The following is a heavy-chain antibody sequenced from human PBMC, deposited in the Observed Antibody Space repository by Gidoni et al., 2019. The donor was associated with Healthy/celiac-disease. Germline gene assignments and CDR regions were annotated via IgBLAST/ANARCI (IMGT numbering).Heavy chain of an antibody. V-gene: IGHV3-30*18. CDR1: GFTLSSYG. CDR3: AKGLAGSLLAHYYYYYYGMDV. J-gene: IGHJ6*02. CDR2: ISYDGSNK. Sequence: QVQLVESGGGVVQPGRTLRLSCAAPGFTLSSYGLHWVRQAPGKGLEWVAFISYDGSNKYYADSVKGRFTISRDNSKNTLYLQMNSLRAEDTAVYYCAKGLAGSLLAHYYYYYYGMDVWGQGTTVTVSS. D-gene: IGHD6-19*01.